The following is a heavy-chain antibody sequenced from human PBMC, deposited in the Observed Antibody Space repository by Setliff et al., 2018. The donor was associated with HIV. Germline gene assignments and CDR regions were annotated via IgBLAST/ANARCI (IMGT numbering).Heavy chain of an antibody. D-gene: IGHD5-12*01. J-gene: IGHJ3*02. Sequence: GGSLRLSCAASGFTFSSYSMNWVRQAPGKGLEWVSSISSSSSYIYYADSVKGRFTISRDNSKNTLYLQMNSLRAEDTAVYYCARDRLVSGGAFDIWGQGTMVTVSS. CDR3: ARDRLVSGGAFDI. CDR1: GFTFSSYS. CDR2: ISSSSSYI. V-gene: IGHV3-21*01.